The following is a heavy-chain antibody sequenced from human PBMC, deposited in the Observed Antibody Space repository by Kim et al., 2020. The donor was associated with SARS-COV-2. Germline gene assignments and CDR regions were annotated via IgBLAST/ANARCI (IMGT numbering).Heavy chain of an antibody. CDR3: GRARRSVSSAWAIDT. J-gene: IGHJ4*02. Sequence: ASVKVSCEAAEKTLRNYQIDWVRLAPGQGPEWMGGMSLDSGQTVYAQKFKGRVTMTSNTAIGAVYLEMSSLRPEDTAVYYCGRARRSVSSAWAIDTWGQGTLVTVSP. CDR1: EKTLRNYQ. D-gene: IGHD6-6*01. V-gene: IGHV1-8*01. CDR2: MSLDSGQT.